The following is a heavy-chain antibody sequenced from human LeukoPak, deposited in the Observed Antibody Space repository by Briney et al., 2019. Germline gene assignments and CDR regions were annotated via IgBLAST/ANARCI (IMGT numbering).Heavy chain of an antibody. CDR1: GLKFSSDG. J-gene: IGHJ4*02. D-gene: IGHD2-15*01. V-gene: IGHV3-30*02. CDR2: IRSDGRKV. CDR3: AKGPGYCDNGSCYEGGYFDY. Sequence: PGGSLRVSCEVSGLKFSSDGMRWVRQAPGKGLEWVAFIRSDGRKVYNLDSVKGRFTVSRDNSKNAMYLDMNSLRPEDTAVYYCAKGPGYCDNGSCYEGGYFDYWGQGTLVIVSS.